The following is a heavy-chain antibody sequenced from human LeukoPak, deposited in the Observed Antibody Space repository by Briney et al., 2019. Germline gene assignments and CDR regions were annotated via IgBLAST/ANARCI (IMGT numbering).Heavy chain of an antibody. CDR3: ARGPLQTIPTSKIVVYYYPFDY. CDR2: INWNGGTT. D-gene: IGHD3-22*01. J-gene: IGHJ4*02. V-gene: IGHV3-20*04. CDR1: GFTFDDYG. Sequence: RAGGPLRLSCAASGFTFDDYGMSWVRQAPGKGLEWVSGINWNGGTTGYPDSVKGRFNISTENAKTSLYLQMNSLKAEDTALYYCARGPLQTIPTSKIVVYYYPFDYWGQGTLVTVSS.